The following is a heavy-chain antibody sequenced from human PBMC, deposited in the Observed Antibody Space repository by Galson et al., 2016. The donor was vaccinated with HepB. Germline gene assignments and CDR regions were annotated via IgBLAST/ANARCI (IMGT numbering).Heavy chain of an antibody. CDR2: IHYSGST. V-gene: IGHV4-31*02. CDR3: ARDHGAALWF. Sequence: WVRQTPGKGLEWIGYIHYSGSTYYNPSLKSRVTISVDMSKNQIPLKLRSVTAAATAVYYCARDHGAALWFWGQGTLVTVSS. J-gene: IGHJ4*02. D-gene: IGHD3-10*01.